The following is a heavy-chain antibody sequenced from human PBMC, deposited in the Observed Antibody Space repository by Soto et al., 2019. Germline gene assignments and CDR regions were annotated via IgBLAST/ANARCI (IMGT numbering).Heavy chain of an antibody. J-gene: IGHJ5*02. CDR1: GGTFSSYS. D-gene: IGHD6-19*01. CDR2: IIPIFRTP. Sequence: SVKVSCKSSGGTFSSYSIIWVRQAPVQGLEWMGGIIPIFRTPNYEKKFQGRVTITADESTSTAYMELSRLRSEDTAVYYCARDPSQVAGNYNWFDHWGQGTLVTVSS. V-gene: IGHV1-69*13. CDR3: ARDPSQVAGNYNWFDH.